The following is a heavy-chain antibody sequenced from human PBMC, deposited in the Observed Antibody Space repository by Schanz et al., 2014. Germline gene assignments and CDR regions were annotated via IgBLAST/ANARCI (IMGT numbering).Heavy chain of an antibody. J-gene: IGHJ3*02. V-gene: IGHV3-9*01. CDR1: GFTFDEFA. Sequence: DVQLVESGGGLVQPGKSLRLSCAASGFTFDEFAMHWVRQSPGKGLEWVSGISWNSASIGYADSVKGRFTISRDNAKNSLYLQMNSLRAEDTAVYYCAKSDAFDIWGQGTLXTVSS. CDR2: ISWNSASI. CDR3: AKSDAFDI.